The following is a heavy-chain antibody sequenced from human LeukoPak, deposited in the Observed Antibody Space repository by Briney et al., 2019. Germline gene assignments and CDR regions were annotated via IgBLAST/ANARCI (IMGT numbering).Heavy chain of an antibody. V-gene: IGHV1-2*06. Sequence: ASVKVSCKAPGYTFTGYYMHWVRQAPGQGLEWMGRINPNSGGTNYAQKFQGRVTMTRDTSISTAYMELSRLRSDDTAVYYCAREAKYSSSWSHAFDIWGQGTMVTVSS. J-gene: IGHJ3*02. CDR2: INPNSGGT. D-gene: IGHD6-13*01. CDR1: GYTFTGYY. CDR3: AREAKYSSSWSHAFDI.